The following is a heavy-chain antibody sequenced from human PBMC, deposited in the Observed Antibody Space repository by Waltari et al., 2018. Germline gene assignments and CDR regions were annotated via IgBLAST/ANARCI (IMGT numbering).Heavy chain of an antibody. CDR3: ARDWEGERPNFDY. J-gene: IGHJ4*02. Sequence: EVQLVESGGGLVEPGGSLRLSCVASGFSFSPYWMRWVRQAPGKGLEWVADINQDGSKKYYMGSMKGRFTISRDNAKSSVYLEMNSLRGDDTAVYYCARDWEGERPNFDYWGQGILVTVSS. V-gene: IGHV3-7*01. D-gene: IGHD1-26*01. CDR2: INQDGSKK. CDR1: GFSFSPYW.